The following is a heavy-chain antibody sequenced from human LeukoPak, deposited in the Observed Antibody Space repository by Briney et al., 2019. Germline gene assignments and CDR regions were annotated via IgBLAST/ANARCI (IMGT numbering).Heavy chain of an antibody. Sequence: PSGTLSLTCAVSGVSISSSNWWSWVRQPPGKGLEWIGYIYYRGSTNYNPSLKSRVTISMDTSENQFSLRLSSVTAADTAVYYCAMASYSSSWRVDYWGQGTLVTVSS. CDR3: AMASYSSSWRVDY. J-gene: IGHJ4*02. CDR1: GVSISSSNW. D-gene: IGHD6-13*01. CDR2: IYYRGST. V-gene: IGHV4-4*02.